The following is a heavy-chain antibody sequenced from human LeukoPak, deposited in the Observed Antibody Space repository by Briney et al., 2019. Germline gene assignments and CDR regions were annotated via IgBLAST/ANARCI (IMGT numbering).Heavy chain of an antibody. CDR3: ARSDTELNAFDI. V-gene: IGHV4-30-4*08. CDR2: IYYSGST. Sequence: SETLSLTCTVSGGSISSGDYYWSWIRQPPGKGLEWIGYIYYSGSTYYNPSLKSRVTISVDTSKNQFSLKLSSVTAADTAVYYCARSDTELNAFDIWGQGTMVTVSS. D-gene: IGHD1-26*01. CDR1: GGSISSGDYY. J-gene: IGHJ3*02.